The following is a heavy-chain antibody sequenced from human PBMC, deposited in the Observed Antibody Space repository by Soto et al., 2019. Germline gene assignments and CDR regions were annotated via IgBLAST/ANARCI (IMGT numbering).Heavy chain of an antibody. Sequence: QVQLVQSGAEVKKPGASVKVSCKASGNTFTSNEINWVRQATGQGLEWMGWMNPNSGNTGYAQKFQDRVTMTRNTSQGTAYLGLSSLRSEDTAVYYCARVRGGDYGMDVWGQGTTVTVSS. J-gene: IGHJ6*02. CDR2: MNPNSGNT. V-gene: IGHV1-8*01. D-gene: IGHD3-16*01. CDR1: GNTFTSNE. CDR3: ARVRGGDYGMDV.